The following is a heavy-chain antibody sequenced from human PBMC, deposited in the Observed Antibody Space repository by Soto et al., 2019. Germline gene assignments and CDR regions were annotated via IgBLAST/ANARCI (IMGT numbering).Heavy chain of an antibody. CDR1: GYNFNAYY. V-gene: IGHV1-2*02. J-gene: IGHJ3*02. CDR3: ARGGPHEAPRPVVVPGLTPNDAYYM. CDR2: INPNSGGI. Sequence: ASVKVSCKTSGYNFNAYYLHWVRQAPGQGLEWLGWINPNSGGITSPRKFQDRLTLARDKSIATAFLDLSGLTSDDTAVYYCARGGPHEAPRPVVVPGLTPNDAYYMWGQGTEVTVSS. D-gene: IGHD2-21*01.